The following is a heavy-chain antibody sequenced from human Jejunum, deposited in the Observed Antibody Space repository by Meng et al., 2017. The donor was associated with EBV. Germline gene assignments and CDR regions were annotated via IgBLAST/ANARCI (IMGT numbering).Heavy chain of an antibody. D-gene: IGHD4-17*01. V-gene: IGHV4-30-2*01. Sequence: HLQAQESGPGLVKPSQTLSLTCAVSGDSITRGAYLWSWIRQPPGKGLEWIGNIYHIGSTYYNPSLKSRVTISVDRSKNQFSLKLTSVTAADTAVYYCARGGPDFGDYVPFDYWGQGTLVTVSS. CDR1: GDSITRGAYL. J-gene: IGHJ4*02. CDR2: IYHIGST. CDR3: ARGGPDFGDYVPFDY.